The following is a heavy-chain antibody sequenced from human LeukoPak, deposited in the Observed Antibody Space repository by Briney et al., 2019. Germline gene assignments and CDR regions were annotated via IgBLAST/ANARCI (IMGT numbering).Heavy chain of an antibody. CDR1: GDSVSSNSAA. V-gene: IGHV6-1*01. CDR2: TYYRSKWYN. J-gene: IGHJ3*02. Sequence: SQTLSLTCAISGDSVSSNSAAWNWIRQSPSRGLEWLGRTYYRSKWYNDYAVSVKSRITINPDTSKNQFSLQLNSVTPEDTAVYYCARDKLRLWLRGGAFDIWGQGTMVTVSS. CDR3: ARDKLRLWLRGGAFDI. D-gene: IGHD5-18*01.